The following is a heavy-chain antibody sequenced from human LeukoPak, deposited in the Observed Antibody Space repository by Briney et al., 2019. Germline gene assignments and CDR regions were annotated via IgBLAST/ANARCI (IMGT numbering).Heavy chain of an antibody. Sequence: SETLSLTCTVSGGSISSSSSYWGWIRQPPGKGLEWLGSTSSSGSTYYNQSLTMRVRLTLDASKDQFSLKLRSVTAADTAVYYCARAFRGAFKGVGYLFDYWGQGTLVTVSS. CDR3: ARAFRGAFKGVGYLFDY. J-gene: IGHJ4*02. CDR2: TSSSGST. D-gene: IGHD5-12*01. CDR1: GGSISSSSSY. V-gene: IGHV4-39*07.